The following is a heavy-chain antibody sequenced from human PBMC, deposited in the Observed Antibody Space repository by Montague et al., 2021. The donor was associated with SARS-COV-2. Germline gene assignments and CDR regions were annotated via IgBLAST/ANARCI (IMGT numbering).Heavy chain of an antibody. CDR1: GGSISGSNW. D-gene: IGHD2-2*01. J-gene: IGHJ6*02. Sequence: SETLSLTCTVSGGSISGSNWWTWLRQPPGKGLEWIGEILHSGSTNYISSLKSRVTISVDKSKNQFSLKLTSLTAADTAVYYCARVPYRLLFVPRYYGMDVWGQGTTVTVSS. CDR3: ARVPYRLLFVPRYYGMDV. V-gene: IGHV4-4*02. CDR2: ILHSGST.